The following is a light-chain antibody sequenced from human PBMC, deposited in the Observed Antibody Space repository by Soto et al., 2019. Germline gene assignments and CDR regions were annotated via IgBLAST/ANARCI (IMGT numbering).Light chain of an antibody. CDR1: QSISSE. J-gene: IGKJ2*01. CDR3: QQGHNWPLT. V-gene: IGKV3-15*01. CDR2: GAY. Sequence: EIVMTQSPATLSVSPGESATLSCRASQSISSELAWYQQKPGQPPRLLIYGAYTRATGVPARFTGSGSGSDFTLTISGLQYEDFAVYYCQQGHNWPLTFGQGTRLEI.